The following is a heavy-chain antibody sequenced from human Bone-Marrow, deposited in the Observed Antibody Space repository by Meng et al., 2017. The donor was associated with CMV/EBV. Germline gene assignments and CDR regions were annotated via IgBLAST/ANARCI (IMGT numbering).Heavy chain of an antibody. J-gene: IGHJ3*02. CDR3: ARILSSWPNDAFDI. V-gene: IGHV1-18*01. CDR1: GYTFTSYG. D-gene: IGHD2-15*01. Sequence: ASVKVSCKASGYTFTSYGISWVRQAPGQGLEWMGWISAYNGNTNYAQKLQGRVTMTTDTSTSTAYMELRSLRSDDTAVYYCARILSSWPNDAFDIWGQGTMVTVSS. CDR2: ISAYNGNT.